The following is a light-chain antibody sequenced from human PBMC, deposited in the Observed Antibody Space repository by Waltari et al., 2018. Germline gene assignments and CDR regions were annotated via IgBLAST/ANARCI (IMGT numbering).Light chain of an antibody. CDR2: KAS. Sequence: DIQMTQSPSTLSASVGDRGTITCRASQSISSWLAWYQQKPGKAPKLLIYKASSLESGVPSRFSGSGSGTESTLTISSLQPDDFATYYCQQYNSYSWTFGQGTKVEIK. CDR3: QQYNSYSWT. V-gene: IGKV1-5*03. CDR1: QSISSW. J-gene: IGKJ1*01.